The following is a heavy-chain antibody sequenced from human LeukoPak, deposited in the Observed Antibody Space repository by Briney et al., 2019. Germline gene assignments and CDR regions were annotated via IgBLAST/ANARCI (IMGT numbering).Heavy chain of an antibody. CDR2: IYSGGST. CDR3: ARGRLGVSGHVDY. J-gene: IGHJ4*02. D-gene: IGHD5-12*01. Sequence: GGSLRLSCAASGFTVSNNYMSWVRQAPGKGLEWVLVIYSGGSTYYADSVKGRFTISRDNSKNTLYLQMNSLRAEDTAVYYCARGRLGVSGHVDYWGQGTLVTVSS. CDR1: GFTVSNNY. V-gene: IGHV3-66*02.